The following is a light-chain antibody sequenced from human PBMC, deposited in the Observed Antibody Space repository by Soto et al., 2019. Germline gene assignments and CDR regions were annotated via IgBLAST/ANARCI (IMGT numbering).Light chain of an antibody. CDR2: GAS. CDR3: QQYGSSRT. V-gene: IGKV3-20*01. J-gene: IGKJ1*01. CDR1: QSVTSTY. Sequence: VMKQSPATLSVSTWERATLSCGASQSVTSTYLAWYQQKPGQAPRLLIYGASTRASDIPARFSGSGSGTDFTLTISRLEPEDFAVYYCQQYGSSRTFGQGTKVDI.